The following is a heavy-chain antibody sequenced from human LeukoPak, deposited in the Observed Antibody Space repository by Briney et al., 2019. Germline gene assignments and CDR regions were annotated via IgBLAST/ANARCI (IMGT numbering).Heavy chain of an antibody. Sequence: AGGSLTLSCAASGFTFSSYSRSWVRQAPGKGLEWVANIKQDVSEKYYADSVKGRFTISRDNSKNSLYLQMNSLRAEDTAVYYCARMLSVYDRFYPWGHCAQGTVSS. J-gene: IGHJ5*02. CDR3: ARMLSVYDRFYP. CDR1: GFTFSSYS. D-gene: IGHD5/OR15-5a*01. V-gene: IGHV3-7*04. CDR2: IKQDVSEK.